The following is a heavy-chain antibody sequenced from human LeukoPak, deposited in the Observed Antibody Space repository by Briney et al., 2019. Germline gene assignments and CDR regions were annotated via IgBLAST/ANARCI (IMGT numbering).Heavy chain of an antibody. V-gene: IGHV3-30*02. CDR3: AKPDAVDTAMVS. Sequence: GGSLRLSCAASGFTFSSYGMHWVRQASGKGLEWVAFIRYDGSNKYYADSVKGRFTISRDNSKNTLYLQMNSLRAEDTAVYYCAKPDAVDTAMVSWGQGTLVTVSS. D-gene: IGHD5-18*01. CDR2: IRYDGSNK. J-gene: IGHJ4*02. CDR1: GFTFSSYG.